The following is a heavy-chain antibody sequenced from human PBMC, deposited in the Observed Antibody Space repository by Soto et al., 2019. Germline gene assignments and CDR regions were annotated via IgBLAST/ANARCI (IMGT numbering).Heavy chain of an antibody. V-gene: IGHV4-59*01. J-gene: IGHJ6*03. CDR1: GGSISSYY. CDR2: IYYSGST. D-gene: IGHD3-10*01. Sequence: PSETLSLTCTVSGGSISSYYWSWIRQPPGKGLEWIGYIYYSGSTNYNPSLKSRVTISVDTSKNQFSLKLSSVTAADTAVYYCARGSGLWFGELSYYYYYMDVWGKGTTVTVPS. CDR3: ARGSGLWFGELSYYYYYMDV.